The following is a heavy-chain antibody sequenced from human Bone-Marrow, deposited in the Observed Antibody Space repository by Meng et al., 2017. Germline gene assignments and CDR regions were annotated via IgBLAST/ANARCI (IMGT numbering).Heavy chain of an antibody. CDR1: GGSISSGCYY. Sequence: QVQLQESGPGLVKPYQLLYLTCTFSGGSISSGCYYWSWIRQHPGKGLEWIGYIYYSGTTYYNPSLSSLVTISVDTSKNQFSLNLSSVTAADTAVYYCARDIRQGGNIWFDPWGQGTLVTVSS. CDR3: ARDIRQGGNIWFDP. D-gene: IGHD3-16*01. J-gene: IGHJ5*02. CDR2: IYYSGTT. V-gene: IGHV4-31*01.